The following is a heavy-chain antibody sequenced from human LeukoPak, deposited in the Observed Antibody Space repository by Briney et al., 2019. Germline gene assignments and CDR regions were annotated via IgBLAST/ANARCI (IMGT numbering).Heavy chain of an antibody. CDR3: ARLIFDCSGGSCYFYLDY. Sequence: PSETLSLTCTVTGGSINGKYWGWIRQPPGKGLEWVGYIYYSGSTNYNPSLKSRLTISVDTSKNQFSLKLSSVTAADTAVYYCARLIFDCSGGSCYFYLDYWGQGTLVTVSS. V-gene: IGHV4-59*08. D-gene: IGHD2-15*01. CDR1: GGSINGKY. CDR2: IYYSGST. J-gene: IGHJ4*02.